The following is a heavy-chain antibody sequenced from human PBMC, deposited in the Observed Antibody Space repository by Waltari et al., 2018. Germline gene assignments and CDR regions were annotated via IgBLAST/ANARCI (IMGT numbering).Heavy chain of an antibody. CDR2: IYQSGTT. Sequence: QLQLQESGSGLVKPSQTLSLTRAVSGGSIGSGDYSWSWIRQPPGKGLEWIGYIYQSGTTYYNPSLKSRVIISVDRSKNQFSLRLNSVTAADTAVYYCARGGLPIALDYWGQGTLVTVSS. J-gene: IGHJ4*02. CDR3: ARGGLPIALDY. D-gene: IGHD2-21*01. CDR1: GGSIGSGDYS. V-gene: IGHV4-30-2*01.